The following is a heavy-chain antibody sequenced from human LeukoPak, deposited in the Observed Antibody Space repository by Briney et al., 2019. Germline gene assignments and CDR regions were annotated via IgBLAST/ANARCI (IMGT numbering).Heavy chain of an antibody. Sequence: GGSLRLSCAASGFTFSDYSMNWVRQAPGKGLEWISYVGIGSGNTKYADSVKGRFTISRDNAKNSLYLQMNSLRAEDTAVYYCARAEGDCSSTSCHYYYGMDVWGQGTTVTVSS. CDR1: GFTFSDYS. D-gene: IGHD2-2*01. CDR2: VGIGSGNT. J-gene: IGHJ6*02. V-gene: IGHV3-48*04. CDR3: ARAEGDCSSTSCHYYYGMDV.